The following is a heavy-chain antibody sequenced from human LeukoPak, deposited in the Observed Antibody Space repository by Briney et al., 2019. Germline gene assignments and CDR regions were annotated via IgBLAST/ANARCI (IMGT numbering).Heavy chain of an antibody. CDR3: ARDRLTMVRGVIIKAGFDY. Sequence: ASVKVSCKASGYTFTGYYIHWVRQAPGQGLEWMGWINPNSGNTNYAQKLQGRVTMTTDTSTSTAYMELRSLRSDDTAVYYCARDRLTMVRGVIIKAGFDYWGQGTLVTVSS. V-gene: IGHV1-18*04. CDR1: GYTFTGYY. J-gene: IGHJ4*02. CDR2: INPNSGNT. D-gene: IGHD3-10*01.